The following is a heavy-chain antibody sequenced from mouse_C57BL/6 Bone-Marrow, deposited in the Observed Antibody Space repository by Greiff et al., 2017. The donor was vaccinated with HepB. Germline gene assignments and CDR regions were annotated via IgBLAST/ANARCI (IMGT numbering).Heavy chain of an antibody. CDR2: INPNNGGT. CDR3: AKGPLITTVVAKDY. Sequence: VQLQQSGPELVKPGASVKISCKASGYTFTDYYMNWVKQSHGKSLEWIGDINPNNGGTSYNQKFKGKATLTVDKSSSTAYMELRSLTSEDSAVYYCAKGPLITTVVAKDYWGQGTTLTVSS. V-gene: IGHV1-26*01. CDR1: GYTFTDYY. D-gene: IGHD1-1*01. J-gene: IGHJ2*01.